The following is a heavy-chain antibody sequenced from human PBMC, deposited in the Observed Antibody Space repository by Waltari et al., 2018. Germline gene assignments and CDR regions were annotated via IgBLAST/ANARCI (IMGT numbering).Heavy chain of an antibody. V-gene: IGHV4-39*07. CDR3: VRADVGFDP. J-gene: IGHJ5*02. CDR2: IDYSGGT. Sequence: QLQLQESGPGLVKPSETLSLTCTVSGGSISSSSYYWGWIRQPPGKGPEWIGRIDYSGGTYDNPSLKSRVTISVDTSKNQFSLKRSSVTAADTAVYYCVRADVGFDPWGQGTLVTVSS. CDR1: GGSISSSSYY.